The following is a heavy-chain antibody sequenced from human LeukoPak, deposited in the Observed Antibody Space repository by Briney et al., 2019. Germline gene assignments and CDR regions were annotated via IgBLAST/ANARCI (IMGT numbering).Heavy chain of an antibody. CDR2: IYYTGNT. D-gene: IGHD3/OR15-3a*01. CDR3: ARQTGSGLFTLP. Sequence: PGGSLRLSCAASGFTFSSYGMSWIRQPPGKGLEWIGSIYYTGNTYYNASLKSRVTISIDTSKNQISLRLTSVTATDTAMYYCARQTGSGLFTLPGGQGTLVTVSS. V-gene: IGHV4-39*01. J-gene: IGHJ4*02. CDR1: GFTFSSYG.